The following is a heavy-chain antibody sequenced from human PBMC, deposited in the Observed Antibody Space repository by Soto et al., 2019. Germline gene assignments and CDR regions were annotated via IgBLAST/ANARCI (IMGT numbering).Heavy chain of an antibody. CDR2: ISGSGGST. J-gene: IGHJ4*02. Sequence: GGSLRLSCAASGFTFSSYAMSWVRQAPGKGLEWVSAISGSGGSTYYADSVKGRFTISRDNSKHPLYLQMNSLRAEDTAVYYCARMRYDIVTGYQIGALDYWVQGTLVTVSS. CDR1: GFTFSSYA. D-gene: IGHD3-9*01. V-gene: IGHV3-23*01. CDR3: ARMRYDIVTGYQIGALDY.